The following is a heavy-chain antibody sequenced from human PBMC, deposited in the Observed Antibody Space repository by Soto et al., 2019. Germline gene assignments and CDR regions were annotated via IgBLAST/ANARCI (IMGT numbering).Heavy chain of an antibody. J-gene: IGHJ4*02. D-gene: IGHD3-16*02. V-gene: IGHV3-30*18. CDR2: ISYDGSEK. CDR1: GFTFSSYA. Sequence: QVQLVESGGGVVQPGRSLRLSCAASGFTFSSYAMHWVRQAPGKGLEGVAVISYDGSEKYYADSVKGRFTISGDNSKNPLNLQMNSLRADVTAVYYCAKALGELSPESYDYWGQGTLITVSS. CDR3: AKALGELSPESYDY.